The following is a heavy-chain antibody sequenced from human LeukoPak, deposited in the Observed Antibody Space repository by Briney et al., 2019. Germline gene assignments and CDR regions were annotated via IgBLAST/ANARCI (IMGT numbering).Heavy chain of an antibody. Sequence: SETLSLTCTVSGGSISSYYWSWIRQPPGKGLEWIGYIYYSGSTNYNPSLKSRVTISVDTSKNQFSLKLSSVTAADTAVYYCARGPKYYDILTGYAYNWFDPWGQETLVTVSS. CDR3: ARGPKYYDILTGYAYNWFDP. CDR2: IYYSGST. CDR1: GGSISSYY. J-gene: IGHJ5*02. D-gene: IGHD3-9*01. V-gene: IGHV4-59*12.